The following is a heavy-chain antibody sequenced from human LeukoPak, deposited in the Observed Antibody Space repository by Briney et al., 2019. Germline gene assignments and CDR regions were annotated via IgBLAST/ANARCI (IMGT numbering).Heavy chain of an antibody. Sequence: ASVKVSCKASGGTFSSYAISWVRQAPGQGLEWMGGIIPIFGTANYAQKFQGRVTITADESTSTAYMELSSLRSEDTAVYYCAASRYGDYEYYFDYWGQGTLVTVSS. CDR2: IIPIFGTA. J-gene: IGHJ4*02. V-gene: IGHV1-69*13. CDR1: GGTFSSYA. D-gene: IGHD4-17*01. CDR3: AASRYGDYEYYFDY.